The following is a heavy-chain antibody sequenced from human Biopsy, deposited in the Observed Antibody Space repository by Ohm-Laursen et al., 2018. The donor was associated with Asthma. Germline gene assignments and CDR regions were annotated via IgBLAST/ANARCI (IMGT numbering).Heavy chain of an antibody. CDR2: ISVYNGNT. CDR3: ARAVDYSHYYGIDV. CDR1: GYTFNSAG. Sequence: SSVKVSCKTSGYTFNSAGITWVRQAPGQGLEWMGWISVYNGNTKVSQKLQDRVTMITDTSTSTAYMELRSLRSDDTAVYFCARAVDYSHYYGIDVWGQGTTVTVS. J-gene: IGHJ6*02. D-gene: IGHD3-10*01. V-gene: IGHV1-18*01.